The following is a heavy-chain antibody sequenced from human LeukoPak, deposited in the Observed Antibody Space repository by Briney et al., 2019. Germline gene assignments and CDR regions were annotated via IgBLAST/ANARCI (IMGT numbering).Heavy chain of an antibody. CDR3: ARSPDILTGEKFDY. D-gene: IGHD3-9*01. CDR2: INPNSGGT. Sequence: ASVKVSCKASGYTFTGYHMHWVRQAPGQGLEWMGWINPNSGGTNYAQKFQDRVTMTRDTSISTVYMELSRLRSDDTVVYYCARSPDILTGEKFDYWGQGTLVTVSS. V-gene: IGHV1-2*02. CDR1: GYTFTGYH. J-gene: IGHJ4*02.